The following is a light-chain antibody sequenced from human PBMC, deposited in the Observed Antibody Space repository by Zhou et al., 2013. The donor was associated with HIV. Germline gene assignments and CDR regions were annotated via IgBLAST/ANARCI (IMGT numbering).Light chain of an antibody. CDR1: QGIFNY. CDR2: AAS. V-gene: IGKV1-27*01. CDR3: QKYNSAPLA. J-gene: IGKJ3*01. Sequence: DIQMTQSPSSLSASVGDRVTITCRASQGIFNYLAWYQQKPGEVPKLLIYAASRLASSGVPSRFSGSGSGTEFTLTISNLQPEDVASYYCQKYNSAPLAFGPGTKVDIK.